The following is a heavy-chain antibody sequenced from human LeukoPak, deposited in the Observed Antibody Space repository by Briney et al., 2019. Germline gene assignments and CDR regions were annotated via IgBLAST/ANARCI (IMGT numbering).Heavy chain of an antibody. J-gene: IGHJ6*03. CDR2: INHSGST. CDR1: GGSFSGYY. D-gene: IGHD3-22*01. V-gene: IGHV4-34*01. CDR3: ARGRGYYDSSGYYYESYYYYYYYMDD. Sequence: SETLSLTCAVYGGSFSGYYWSWIRQPPGKGLEWIGEINHSGSTNYNPSLKSRVTISVDTSKNQFSLKLSSVTAADTAVYYCARGRGYYDSSGYYYESYYYYYYYMDDWGKGTTVTVSS.